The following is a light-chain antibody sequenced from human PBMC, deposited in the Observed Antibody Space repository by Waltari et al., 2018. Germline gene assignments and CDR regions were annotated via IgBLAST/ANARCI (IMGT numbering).Light chain of an antibody. CDR2: DVS. CDR1: GSHVGRYNY. CDR3: GSYSGTTTYV. Sequence: QSALAQPASVSGSPGQSIPLSCTGTGSHVGRYNYASWYQQLPGKAPKVIIFDVSDRPSGVSTRFSGSKSGNTASLTISGLQAEDEADYYCGSYSGTTTYVFGTGTYVTVL. V-gene: IGLV2-14*03. J-gene: IGLJ1*01.